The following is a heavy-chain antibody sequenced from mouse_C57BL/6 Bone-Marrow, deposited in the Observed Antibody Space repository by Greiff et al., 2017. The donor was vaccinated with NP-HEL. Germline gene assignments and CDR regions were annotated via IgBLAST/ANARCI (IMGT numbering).Heavy chain of an antibody. D-gene: IGHD3-1*01. CDR2: VNPGSGGT. CDR3: ARASSAPAWFAY. CDR1: GYAFTNYL. V-gene: IGHV1-54*01. Sequence: QVQLKESGAELVRPGTSVKVSCKASGYAFTNYLIEWVKQRPGQGLEWIGVVNPGSGGTNYNEKFKGKATLTADKSSSTAYMQLSSLTSEDSAVYFCARASSAPAWFAYWGQGTLVTVSA. J-gene: IGHJ3*01.